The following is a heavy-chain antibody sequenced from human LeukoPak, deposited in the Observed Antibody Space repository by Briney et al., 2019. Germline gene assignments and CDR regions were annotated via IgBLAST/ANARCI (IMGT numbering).Heavy chain of an antibody. CDR3: AKAEGGLGSAKRGYNWFDP. CDR1: GFTFSSYA. V-gene: IGHV3-23*01. D-gene: IGHD2-2*01. CDR2: ISSSGGYT. Sequence: PGGSLRLSCAASGFTFSSYAMSWVRQAPGKGLEWVSSISSSGGYTYYADSVKGRFTISRDNSKNSLYLQMNSLRAEDTAVYYCAKAEGGLGSAKRGYNWFDPWGQGTVVIVSS. J-gene: IGHJ5*02.